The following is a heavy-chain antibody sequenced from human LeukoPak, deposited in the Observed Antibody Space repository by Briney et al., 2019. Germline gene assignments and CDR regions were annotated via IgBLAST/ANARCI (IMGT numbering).Heavy chain of an antibody. D-gene: IGHD3-22*01. CDR3: ARGRSSYYDSGGYYYLVY. CDR2: INNSGYT. CDR1: GGSISSYS. J-gene: IGHJ4*02. Sequence: PSETLSLTCTVSGGSISSYSWNWIRQPPGKGLEWIGNINNSGYTNNNPSLKSRVTISVDTFENQLSLKLSSVTAADTAVYYCARGRSSYYDSGGYYYLVYWGQGTLVTVSS. V-gene: IGHV4-59*01.